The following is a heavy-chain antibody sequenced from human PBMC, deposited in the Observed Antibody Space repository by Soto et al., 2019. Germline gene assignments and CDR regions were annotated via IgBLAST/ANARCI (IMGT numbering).Heavy chain of an antibody. V-gene: IGHV4-34*01. CDR2: INHSGSP. CDR3: ATANWSHHYFDP. J-gene: IGHJ5*02. Sequence: KSSETLSLTCAVYGGSFSGYYWSWLRQPPGKGLEWIGEINHSGSPNYNPSLKSRVTISVDTSKNQFSLKMTSVTAADTAVYYCATANWSHHYFDPWGQGTLVTVS. CDR1: GGSFSGYY. D-gene: IGHD1-1*01.